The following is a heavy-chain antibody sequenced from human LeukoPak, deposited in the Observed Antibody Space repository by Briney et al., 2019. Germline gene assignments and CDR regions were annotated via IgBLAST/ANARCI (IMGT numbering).Heavy chain of an antibody. D-gene: IGHD1-26*01. J-gene: IGHJ4*02. CDR1: GGSLSTYY. CDR2: IYYSGST. CDR3: AREEALGSGSFDY. Sequence: SETLSLTCPVSGGSLSTYYWSWVRQPPGKGLEWVGYIYYSGSTSYNPSLKSRVTISVDTCKNQFSLKLSSVTAADTAVYYCAREEALGSGSFDYSGQGALVTVSS. V-gene: IGHV4-59*01.